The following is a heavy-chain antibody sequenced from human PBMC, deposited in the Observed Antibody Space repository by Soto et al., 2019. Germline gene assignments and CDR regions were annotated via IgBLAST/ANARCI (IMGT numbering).Heavy chain of an antibody. D-gene: IGHD6-13*01. J-gene: IGHJ4*02. V-gene: IGHV1-8*01. Sequence: ASVKVSCKASGYTFTSYDINWVRQATGQGLEWMGWMNPNSGNTGYAQKFQGSVTMTMNTSISTAYLELSSLRSEDTAVYYCARAAAGRGHSGYWGQGTLVTVSS. CDR3: ARAAAGRGHSGY. CDR2: MNPNSGNT. CDR1: GYTFTSYD.